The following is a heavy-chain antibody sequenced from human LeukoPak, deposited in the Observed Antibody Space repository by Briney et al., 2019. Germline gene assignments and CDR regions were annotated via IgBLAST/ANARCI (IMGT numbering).Heavy chain of an antibody. CDR3: ATIAATPTYYYYYGMDV. D-gene: IGHD2-15*01. Sequence: PSETLSLTCTVSGGSISSYYWSWIRQPPGKGLEWIGYIYYSGSTNYNSSLKSRVTISVDTSKNQFSLKLSSVTAADTAVYYCATIAATPTYYYYYGMDVWGQGTTVTVSS. CDR1: GGSISSYY. J-gene: IGHJ6*02. CDR2: IYYSGST. V-gene: IGHV4-59*01.